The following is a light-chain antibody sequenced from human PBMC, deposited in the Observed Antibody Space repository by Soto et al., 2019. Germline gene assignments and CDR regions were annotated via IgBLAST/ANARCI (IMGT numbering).Light chain of an antibody. J-gene: IGKJ1*01. CDR3: LQLNTYPWT. CDR2: AAS. V-gene: IGKV1-9*01. Sequence: IQLTHSPSTLSASVGYGFTHNFRSAQSLNSRLAWYQHRPGKAPRLLIYAASTLQSGVPSRFSGSGSGTEFTLTISSLQPEDVATYYCLQLNTYPWTFGQGTKV. CDR1: QSLNSR.